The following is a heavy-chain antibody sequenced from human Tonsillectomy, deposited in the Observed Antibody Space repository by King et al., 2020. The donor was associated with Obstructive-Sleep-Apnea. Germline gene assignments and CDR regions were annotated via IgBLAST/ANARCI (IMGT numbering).Heavy chain of an antibody. CDR1: GFPLSNARMG. CDR3: ARILPEQWLASDAFDI. V-gene: IGHV2-26*01. CDR2: IFSNDEK. Sequence: TLKESGPVLVKPTEPLTLTCTVSGFPLSNARMGVSWIRQPPGKALEWLAHIFSNDEKSYSTSLKSRLTISKDTSKSQVVLTMTNMDPVDTATYYCARILPEQWLASDAFDIWGQGTMVTVSS. J-gene: IGHJ3*02. D-gene: IGHD6-19*01.